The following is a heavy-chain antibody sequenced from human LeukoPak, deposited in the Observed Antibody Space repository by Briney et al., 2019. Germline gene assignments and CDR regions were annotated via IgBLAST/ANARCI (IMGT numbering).Heavy chain of an antibody. D-gene: IGHD6-13*01. Sequence: ASVKVSCKASGYTFTSYYMPWVRQAPGQGLEWMGIINPSGGSTSYAQKFQGRVTMTRNMSTSTVYMELSSLRSEDTAVYYCARDSGRWYSSREYYFDYWGQGTLVTVSS. CDR1: GYTFTSYY. CDR2: INPSGGST. CDR3: ARDSGRWYSSREYYFDY. J-gene: IGHJ4*02. V-gene: IGHV1-46*01.